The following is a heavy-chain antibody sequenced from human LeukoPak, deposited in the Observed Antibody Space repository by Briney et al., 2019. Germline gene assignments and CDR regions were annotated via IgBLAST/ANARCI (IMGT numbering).Heavy chain of an antibody. D-gene: IGHD6-6*01. V-gene: IGHV4-34*01. Sequence: SETLSLTCAVYGGSFSSYYWSWIRQPPGKGLEWIGEINHSGSTNYNPSLKSRVTISVDTSKNQFSLKLSSVTAADTAVYYCARVRRGGSSPNWGQGTLVTVSS. CDR1: GGSFSSYY. CDR2: INHSGST. CDR3: ARVRRGGSSPN. J-gene: IGHJ4*02.